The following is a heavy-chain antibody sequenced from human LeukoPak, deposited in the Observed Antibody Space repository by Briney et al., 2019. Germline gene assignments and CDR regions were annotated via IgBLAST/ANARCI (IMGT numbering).Heavy chain of an antibody. V-gene: IGHV3-53*01. CDR1: GFTVSSNY. D-gene: IGHD4-17*01. CDR3: AREAVTRNYFDY. CDR2: IYSGGST. J-gene: IGHJ4*02. Sequence: GGSLRLSCAASGFTVSSNYMNWVRQAPGKGPEWVSVIYSGGSTYYADSVKGRFTISRDNSKNTLYLQMNSLRAENTAVYYCAREAVTRNYFDYWGQGTLVTVSS.